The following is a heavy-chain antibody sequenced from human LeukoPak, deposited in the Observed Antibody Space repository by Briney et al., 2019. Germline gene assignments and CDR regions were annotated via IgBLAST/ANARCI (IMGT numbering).Heavy chain of an antibody. V-gene: IGHV3-23*01. J-gene: IGHJ3*02. CDR1: GFTFSSYA. CDR3: ANLKGYYDILTGSAGAFDI. CDR2: ISGSGGST. D-gene: IGHD3-9*01. Sequence: GGSLRLSCAASGFTFSSYAMSWVRQAPGKGLEWVSAISGSGGSTYYADSVKGRFTISRDNSKNTLYLQMNSLRAEDTAVYYCANLKGYYDILTGSAGAFDIWGQGTMVTVSS.